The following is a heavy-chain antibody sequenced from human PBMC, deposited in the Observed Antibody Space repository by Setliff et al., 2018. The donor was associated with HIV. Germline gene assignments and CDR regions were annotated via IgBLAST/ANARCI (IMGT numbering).Heavy chain of an antibody. CDR3: ARGASVMAAAPFDF. J-gene: IGHJ4*01. Sequence: ASVKVSCKASGYTFISYGLSWVRQAPGHGLEWMGWLNSYNGDTNYTQRFQDRFTMTTDTSTRTAYMELRNLTSDDTAIYYCARGASVMAAAPFDFWGHGTLVTSPQ. D-gene: IGHD6-13*01. CDR2: LNSYNGDT. V-gene: IGHV1-18*01. CDR1: GYTFISYG.